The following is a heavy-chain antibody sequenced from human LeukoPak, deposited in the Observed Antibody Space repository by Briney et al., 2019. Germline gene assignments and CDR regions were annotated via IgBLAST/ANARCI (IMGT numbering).Heavy chain of an antibody. Sequence: KPSETLSLTCTVSGGSISSYYWSWIRQPPGKGLEWIGYIYYSGSTNYNPSLKSRVTISVDTSKNQFSLKLSSVTAADTAVYYCARLSGRIAAAGKGWFDPWGQGTLVTVSS. D-gene: IGHD6-13*01. J-gene: IGHJ5*02. CDR1: GGSISSYY. CDR3: ARLSGRIAAAGKGWFDP. CDR2: IYYSGST. V-gene: IGHV4-59*08.